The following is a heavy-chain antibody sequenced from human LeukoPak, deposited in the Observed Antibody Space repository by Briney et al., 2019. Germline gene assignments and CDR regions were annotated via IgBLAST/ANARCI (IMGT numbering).Heavy chain of an antibody. J-gene: IGHJ4*02. CDR2: INWNGGST. D-gene: IGHD6-13*01. CDR1: GFTFSSYA. CDR3: ARDRSIAAAGTIDY. V-gene: IGHV3-20*04. Sequence: RPGGSLRLSCAASGFTFSSYAMSWVRQAPGKGLEWVSGINWNGGSTGYADSVKGRFTISRDNAKNSLYLQMNSLRAEDTALYYCARDRSIAAAGTIDYWGQGTLVTVSS.